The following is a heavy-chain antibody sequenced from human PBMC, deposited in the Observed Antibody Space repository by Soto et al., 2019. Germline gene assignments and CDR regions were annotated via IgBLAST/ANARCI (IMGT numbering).Heavy chain of an antibody. CDR3: ARGYYDFWSGQYPLYMDV. CDR1: GFTVSGNY. J-gene: IGHJ6*03. D-gene: IGHD3-3*01. Sequence: GGSLRLSCAASGFTVSGNYMSWVRQAPGKGLEWVSILYSGDSTYYANSVKGRFTISRDNSKNTLYLQMNSLRAEDTAVYYCARGYYDFWSGQYPLYMDVWGKGTTVTVSS. CDR2: LYSGDST. V-gene: IGHV3-66*01.